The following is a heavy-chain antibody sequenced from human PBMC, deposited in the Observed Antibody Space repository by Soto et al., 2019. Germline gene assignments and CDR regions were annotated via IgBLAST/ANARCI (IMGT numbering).Heavy chain of an antibody. CDR2: IYWDDDK. CDR3: AHRQRTVYFDY. D-gene: IGHD4-17*01. Sequence: QITLKESGPTLVKPTQTLTLTCTFSGFSLSTSGVGVGWIRQPPGKALDWLALIYWDDDKRYSPSLKSRLTITEDTSKNQVVLTMTNMDPVDTATYYCAHRQRTVYFDYWGQGTLVTVSS. J-gene: IGHJ4*02. V-gene: IGHV2-5*02. CDR1: GFSLSTSGVG.